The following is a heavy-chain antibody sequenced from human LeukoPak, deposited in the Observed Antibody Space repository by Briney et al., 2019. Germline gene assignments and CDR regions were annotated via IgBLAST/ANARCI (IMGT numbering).Heavy chain of an antibody. CDR2: ISGNSGDT. Sequence: ASVKVSCRASGYTFTNYGISWVRQAPGHGLEWMGWISGNSGDTRYAQDLQGRVTVTTDTSTSTVYMELSSLRSEDTAVYYCATPQSSSSSFNFDYWGQGTLVTVSS. J-gene: IGHJ4*02. CDR1: GYTFTNYG. D-gene: IGHD6-6*01. CDR3: ATPQSSSSSFNFDY. V-gene: IGHV1-18*01.